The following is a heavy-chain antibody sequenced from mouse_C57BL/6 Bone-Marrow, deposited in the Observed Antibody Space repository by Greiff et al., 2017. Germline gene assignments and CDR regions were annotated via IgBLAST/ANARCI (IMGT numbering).Heavy chain of an antibody. Sequence: EVQLQESGPGLVKPSQSLSLTCSVTGYSITSGYYWNWIRQFPGNKLEWMGYISYDGSNNYNPSLKNPTSITRDTSENQFFLRLNSVTTEDTATDYCARVGDRYSYAMDYWGQGTSVTVSS. V-gene: IGHV3-6*01. CDR3: ARVGDRYSYAMDY. J-gene: IGHJ4*01. CDR1: GYSITSGYY. D-gene: IGHD2-3*01. CDR2: ISYDGSN.